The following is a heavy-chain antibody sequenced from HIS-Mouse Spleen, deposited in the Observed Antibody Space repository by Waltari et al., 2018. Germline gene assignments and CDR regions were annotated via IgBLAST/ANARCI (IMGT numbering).Heavy chain of an antibody. CDR2: IYYSGRP. CDR1: GGSISSSSYY. Sequence: QLQLQESGPGLVKPSETLSLTCTVSGGSISSSSYYWGWIRQPPGKGLEWIGSIYYSGRPYYNPSLKCRGTISVDTSKNQFSLKLSSVTAADTAVYYCAREIPYSSSWYDWYFDLWGRGTLVTVSS. CDR3: AREIPYSSSWYDWYFDL. V-gene: IGHV4-39*07. D-gene: IGHD6-13*01. J-gene: IGHJ2*01.